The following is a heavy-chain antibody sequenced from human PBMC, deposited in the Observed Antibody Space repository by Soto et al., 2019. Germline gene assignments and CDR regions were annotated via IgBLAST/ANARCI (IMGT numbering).Heavy chain of an antibody. CDR1: GFTFTNHG. CDR3: ARHRSGWREGDY. Sequence: QVQVVQSGAEVKKPGASVKVSCKASGFTFTNHGISWVRQAPGQGLEWMAWISAENGNTNHAQKFQGRVTMSIDTSTSTAYMELTSLRSDETAVYYCARHRSGWREGDYWGQGTLVTVSS. J-gene: IGHJ4*02. V-gene: IGHV1-18*04. CDR2: ISAENGNT. D-gene: IGHD6-19*01.